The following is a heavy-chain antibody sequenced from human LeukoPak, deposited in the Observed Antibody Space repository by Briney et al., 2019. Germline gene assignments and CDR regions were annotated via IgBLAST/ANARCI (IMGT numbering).Heavy chain of an antibody. D-gene: IGHD6-19*01. CDR2: IYYSGST. J-gene: IGHJ5*02. V-gene: IGHV4-30-4*01. CDR1: GGSISSGDYY. CDR3: ARDGIAVAGTPS. Sequence: SETLSLTCTVSGGSISSGDYYWSWIRQPPGKGLEWIGYIYYSGSTYYNPSLKSRVTISVDTSKNQFSLKLSSVTAADTAVYYCARDGIAVAGTPSWGQGTLVTVSS.